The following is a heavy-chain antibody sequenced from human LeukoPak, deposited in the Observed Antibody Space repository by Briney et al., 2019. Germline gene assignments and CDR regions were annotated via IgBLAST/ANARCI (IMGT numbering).Heavy chain of an antibody. CDR1: GGSISSYY. D-gene: IGHD1-26*01. V-gene: IGHV4-34*01. J-gene: IGHJ4*02. Sequence: SSETLSLTCTVSGGSISSYYWSWIRQPPGKGLEWIGEINHSGSTNYNPSLKSRVTISVDTSKNQFSLKLNSVTAADTAVYYCARDGGRDSGTYYEDFWGQGTLVTVSS. CDR3: ARDGGRDSGTYYEDF. CDR2: INHSGST.